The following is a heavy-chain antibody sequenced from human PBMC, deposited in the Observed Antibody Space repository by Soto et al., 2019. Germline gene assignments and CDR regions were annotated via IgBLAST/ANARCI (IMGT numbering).Heavy chain of an antibody. D-gene: IGHD6-19*01. V-gene: IGHV3-23*01. J-gene: IGHJ4*02. CDR1: GFTFSSYA. CDR3: AKDTVMGGQWLVTGYYFDY. Sequence: PGGSLRLSCAASGFTFSSYAMSWVRQAPGKGLEWVSAISGSGGSTYYADSVKGRFTISRDNSKNTLYLQMNSLRAEDTAVYYCAKDTVMGGQWLVTGYYFDYWGQGTLVTVSS. CDR2: ISGSGGST.